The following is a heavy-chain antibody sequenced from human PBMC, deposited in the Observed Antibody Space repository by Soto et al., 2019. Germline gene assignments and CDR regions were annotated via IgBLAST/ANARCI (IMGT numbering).Heavy chain of an antibody. CDR3: ERDSSSGWGSYFDY. D-gene: IGHD6-19*01. CDR1: GFPFSSYA. V-gene: IGHV3-64*01. Sequence: PGGSLRLSCAASGFPFSSYAMHWIRQAPGKGLEYVSAISSNGGSTYYANSVKGRFTISRDNSKNTLYLQMGSLRAEDMAVYYCERDSSSGWGSYFDYWGQGTLVTVSS. CDR2: ISSNGGST. J-gene: IGHJ4*02.